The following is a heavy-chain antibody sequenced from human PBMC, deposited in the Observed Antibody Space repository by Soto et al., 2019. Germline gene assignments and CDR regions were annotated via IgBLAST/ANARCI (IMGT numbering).Heavy chain of an antibody. D-gene: IGHD5-18*01. CDR1: GYSFTNYW. J-gene: IGHJ6*02. CDR3: ARATRGYSYGPRSYYYYGMAV. Sequence: PGESLKISCKGSGYSFTNYWIGWVRQMPGKGLEWMGIISPGDSDTRYSPSFQGQVTISADKSISTAYLQWSSLKASDTAMYYCARATRGYSYGPRSYYYYGMAVWGQGTTVTVSS. V-gene: IGHV5-51*01. CDR2: ISPGDSDT.